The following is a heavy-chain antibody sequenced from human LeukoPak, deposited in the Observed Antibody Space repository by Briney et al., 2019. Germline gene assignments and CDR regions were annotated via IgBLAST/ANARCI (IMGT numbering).Heavy chain of an antibody. CDR1: GGSINSYNYY. V-gene: IGHV4-39*07. D-gene: IGHD3-10*01. CDR3: ARLLNYGSGTLD. Sequence: KPSETLSLTCTVSGGSINSYNYYWAWIRQPPEKGLEWIGSFYSGGNTYYCPSLKSRVTISGDASKSQFSLKMSSVAAAGTAVYYCARLLNYGSGTLDWGQGTLVTVSS. J-gene: IGHJ4*02. CDR2: FYSGGNT.